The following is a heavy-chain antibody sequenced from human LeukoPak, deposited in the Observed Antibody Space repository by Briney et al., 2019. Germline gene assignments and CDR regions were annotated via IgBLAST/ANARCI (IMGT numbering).Heavy chain of an antibody. V-gene: IGHV1-18*01. CDR3: ARARGGYSYGSDY. Sequence: ASVTVSCTASGYTFTSYSISWERQAPGQRPEWMGWISAYNGNTNYAQKLQGRVTMTTDTSTSTAYMGLRSLTSDDTAVYSCARARGGYSYGSDYWGQGTLVT. CDR1: GYTFTSYS. D-gene: IGHD5-18*01. CDR2: ISAYNGNT. J-gene: IGHJ4*02.